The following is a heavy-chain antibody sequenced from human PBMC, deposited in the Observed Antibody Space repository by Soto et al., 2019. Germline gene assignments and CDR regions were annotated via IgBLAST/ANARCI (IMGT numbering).Heavy chain of an antibody. D-gene: IGHD6-6*01. J-gene: IGHJ4*02. V-gene: IGHV3-30-3*01. CDR2: ISYDGSNK. Sequence: GSLRLSCAASGFTFSSYPMHWVRQAPGKGLEWVAFISYDGSNKYYADSVKGQFTISRDNSKNTLYLQMNSLRAEHTAVYYCARGLPSEYSSRGKLVGRDFDYWGQGT. CDR3: ARGLPSEYSSRGKLVGRDFDY. CDR1: GFTFSSYP.